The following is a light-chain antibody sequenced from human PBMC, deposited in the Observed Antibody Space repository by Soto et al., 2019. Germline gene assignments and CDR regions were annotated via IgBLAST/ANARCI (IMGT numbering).Light chain of an antibody. V-gene: IGKV3-15*01. CDR2: GAS. Sequence: ETVMTQSPVTLSVSPGERVTLSCRASQSVRSHLAWYQQKPGQAPRLLIFGASTRATGIPARFSGSGSGTEFTLTISSLQSEDFAVYYCQQYNNWPITFGQGTRLQI. CDR1: QSVRSH. J-gene: IGKJ5*01. CDR3: QQYNNWPIT.